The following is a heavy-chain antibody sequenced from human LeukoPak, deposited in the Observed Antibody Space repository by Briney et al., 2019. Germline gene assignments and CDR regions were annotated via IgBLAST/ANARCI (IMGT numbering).Heavy chain of an antibody. Sequence: SQTLSLTCTVSGGSISSGGYYWSWIRQHPGKGLEWIGYIYYSGSTYYNPSLKSRVTISVDTSKNQFSLKLSSVTAADTAMYYCAAQDVNWFDPWGQGTLVTVSS. J-gene: IGHJ5*02. CDR2: IYYSGST. V-gene: IGHV4-31*03. CDR3: AAQDVNWFDP. CDR1: GGSISSGGYY. D-gene: IGHD2-15*01.